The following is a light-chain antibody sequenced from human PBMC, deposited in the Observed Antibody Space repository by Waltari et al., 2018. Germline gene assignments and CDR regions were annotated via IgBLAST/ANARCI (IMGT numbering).Light chain of an antibody. V-gene: IGKV4-1*01. CDR2: WAS. CDR1: QSVLYRSNNKNY. Sequence: DIVMTQSPDSLAVSLGERATINCKSSQSVLYRSNNKNYLAWYQQKPGQPPKLLIYWASTRESGVPDRCSGSGSGTDFTLTISSLQAEDVAVYYCQQYYSTPITFGQGTRLEIK. CDR3: QQYYSTPIT. J-gene: IGKJ5*01.